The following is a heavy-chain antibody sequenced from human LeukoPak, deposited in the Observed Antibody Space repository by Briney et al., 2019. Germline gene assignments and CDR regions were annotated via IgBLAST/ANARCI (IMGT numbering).Heavy chain of an antibody. CDR2: INPSGGST. CDR3: ARAHPSGWFDF. J-gene: IGHJ5*01. CDR1: GYTFSSYY. V-gene: IGHV1-46*01. Sequence: ASVKVSCKASGYTFSSYYIHWVRQAPGQGLEWMGIINPSGGSTSYAQKFQGRGTMIRDTSTSTVYMELSSLRSEDTAVYYCARAHPSGWFDFWGQGTLVTVSS. D-gene: IGHD3-10*01.